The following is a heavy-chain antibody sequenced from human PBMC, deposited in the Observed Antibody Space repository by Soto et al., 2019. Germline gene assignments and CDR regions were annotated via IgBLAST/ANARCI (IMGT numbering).Heavy chain of an antibody. J-gene: IGHJ5*02. CDR1: GYTFTSYG. Sequence: QVQLVQSGAEVKKPGASVKVSCKASGYTFTSYGISWVRQAPGQWLEWMGWISAYNGNTNYAQKLQGRVTMTTDTSTSTAYMELRSLRSDDTAVYYCARDYRGDGRTGRRFDPWGQGTLVTVSS. CDR3: ARDYRGDGRTGRRFDP. D-gene: IGHD2-21*01. CDR2: ISAYNGNT. V-gene: IGHV1-18*01.